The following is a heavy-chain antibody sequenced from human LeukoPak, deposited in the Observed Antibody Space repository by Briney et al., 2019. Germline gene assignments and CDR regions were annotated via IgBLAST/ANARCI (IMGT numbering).Heavy chain of an antibody. CDR3: AKDRDTTGYEH. V-gene: IGHV3-43*02. Sequence: GGSLRLSCAASGFTFDDYAMHWVRQAPGKGLEWVSFISGDGVSTFYADSVMGRFTISRDNSKNSLYLQMNSLRTEDTALYYCAKDRDTTGYEHWGQGTLVTVSS. CDR1: GFTFDDYA. D-gene: IGHD3-22*01. CDR2: ISGDGVST. J-gene: IGHJ1*01.